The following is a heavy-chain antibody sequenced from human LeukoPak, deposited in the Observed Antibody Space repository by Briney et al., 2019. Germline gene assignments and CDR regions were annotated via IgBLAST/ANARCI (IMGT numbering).Heavy chain of an antibody. CDR1: GASFSTNY. D-gene: IGHD1-1*01. CDR3: ARLYQQSKWKYYYYYMDV. J-gene: IGHJ6*03. V-gene: IGHV4-59*01. Sequence: SETLSLTCSVSGASFSTNYWSWIRQPPGRGPEWIGYVFDSGSTNYNPSLTSRVTISVDTSTKQFSLRLSSVTAADTAVYYCARLYQQSKWKYYYYYMDVWGKGTAVTVSS. CDR2: VFDSGST.